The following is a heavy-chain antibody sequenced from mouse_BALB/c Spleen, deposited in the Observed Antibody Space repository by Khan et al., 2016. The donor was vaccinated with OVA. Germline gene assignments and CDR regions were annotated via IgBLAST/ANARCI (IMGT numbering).Heavy chain of an antibody. CDR3: AIRYYFDY. V-gene: IGHV1S137*01. CDR2: ISTDSVNT. J-gene: IGHJ2*01. CDR1: GYTFTDYS. Sequence: QVQLQQSGPELVRPGVSVKISCTGSGYTFTDYSMHWVKQSHAKSLEWIGVISTDSVNTNYNQKFKGKATLTVDKSSSTAYMELARMTSEDSAIYYCAIRYYFDYWGQGTTLTVSS.